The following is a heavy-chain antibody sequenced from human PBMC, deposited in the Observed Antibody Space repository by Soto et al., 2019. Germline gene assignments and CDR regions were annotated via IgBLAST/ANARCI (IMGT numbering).Heavy chain of an antibody. CDR2: IYYSGST. D-gene: IGHD5-12*01. V-gene: IGHV4-59*08. CDR3: AKRYSGYDDAFDI. Sequence: QVQLQESGPGLVKPSETLSLTCTVSGGSISSYYWSWIRQPPGKGLEWITYIYYSGSTNYNPSLKSRVXXSXDXCKNQFSLKLSSVTAADTAVYYCAKRYSGYDDAFDIWGQGTTVTVSS. J-gene: IGHJ3*02. CDR1: GGSISSYY.